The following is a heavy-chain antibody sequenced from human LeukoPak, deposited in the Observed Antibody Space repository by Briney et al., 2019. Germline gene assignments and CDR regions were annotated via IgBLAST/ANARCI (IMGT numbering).Heavy chain of an antibody. V-gene: IGHV3-11*01. D-gene: IGHD3-16*01. CDR3: AGGRPLRGTTSAFDI. Sequence: PGGSLRLSCAASGFTFSDCYMSWIRQAPGKGLEWVSYISSSGSTIYYADSVKGRFTISRDNAKNSLYLQMNSLRAEDTAVYYCAGGRPLRGTTSAFDIWGQGTMVTVSS. CDR1: GFTFSDCY. CDR2: ISSSGSTI. J-gene: IGHJ3*02.